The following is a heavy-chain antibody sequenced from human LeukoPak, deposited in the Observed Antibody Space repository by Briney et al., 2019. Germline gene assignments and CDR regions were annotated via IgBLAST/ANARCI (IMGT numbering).Heavy chain of an antibody. J-gene: IGHJ4*02. Sequence: GGSLRLSCAASGFTFSSYGMHWVRQAPGKGLEWVAVIWYDGSNKYYADSVKGRFTISRDNSKNTLYLQMNSLRAEDTAVYYCARVPHRGVATIINFDYWGQGTLVTVSS. V-gene: IGHV3-33*01. D-gene: IGHD5-12*01. CDR3: ARVPHRGVATIINFDY. CDR1: GFTFSSYG. CDR2: IWYDGSNK.